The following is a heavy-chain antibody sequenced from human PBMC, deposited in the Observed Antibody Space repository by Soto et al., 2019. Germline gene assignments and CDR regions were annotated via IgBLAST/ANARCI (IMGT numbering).Heavy chain of an antibody. Sequence: QVQLVQSGAEVKKPGASVRVSCKASGYTFTNYGISWVRQAPGQGLEWMGWVSGYNGNTNYAQKLRGRVTMTADTSTSTAYMELRTLRSDDTAVYYCARDEGSHGFDSWGQGTLVTVSS. CDR2: VSGYNGNT. D-gene: IGHD6-19*01. CDR1: GYTFTNYG. CDR3: ARDEGSHGFDS. V-gene: IGHV1-18*04. J-gene: IGHJ4*02.